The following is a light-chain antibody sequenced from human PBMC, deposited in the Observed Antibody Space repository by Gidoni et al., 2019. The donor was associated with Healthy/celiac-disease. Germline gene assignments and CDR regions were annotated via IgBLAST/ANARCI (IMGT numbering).Light chain of an antibody. V-gene: IGKV1-39*01. Sequence: DIQMTQSPSSLSASVGDRVTITCRASQSISSYLNWYQQKPGKAPKLLIYAASSLQSGVPSRFSGSGSGTDFTLTISSLQPADFATYYCQQSYSTPRAFXXXTKVEIK. CDR3: QQSYSTPRA. CDR1: QSISSY. CDR2: AAS. J-gene: IGKJ1*01.